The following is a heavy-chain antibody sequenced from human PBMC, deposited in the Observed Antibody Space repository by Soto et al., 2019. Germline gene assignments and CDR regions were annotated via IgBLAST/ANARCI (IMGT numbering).Heavy chain of an antibody. D-gene: IGHD3-10*01. CDR1: GFTFDDYA. V-gene: IGHV3-9*01. CDR2: ISWNSGSI. J-gene: IGHJ6*02. CDR3: AKGGRLLWFGELSEDPYGMDV. Sequence: GGSLRLSCAASGFTFDDYAMHWVRQAPGKGLEWVSGISWNSGSIGYADSVKGRFTISRDNAKNSLYLQMNSLRAEDTALYYCAKGGRLLWFGELSEDPYGMDVWGQGTTVTVSS.